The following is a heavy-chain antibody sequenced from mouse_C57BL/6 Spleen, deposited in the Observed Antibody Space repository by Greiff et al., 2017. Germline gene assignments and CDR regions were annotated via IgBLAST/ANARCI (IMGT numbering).Heavy chain of an antibody. D-gene: IGHD6-5*01. V-gene: IGHV1-54*01. CDR1: GYAFTNYL. CDR3: ARGAYDRFDY. CDR2: INPGSGGT. Sequence: QVQLQQSGAELVRPGTSVKVSCKASGYAFTNYLIEWVKQRPGQGLEWIGVINPGSGGTNYNEKFKGKATLTADKSSSTAYMQLSSLTSEDSAVYFCARGAYDRFDYWGHGTTLTVSS. J-gene: IGHJ2*01.